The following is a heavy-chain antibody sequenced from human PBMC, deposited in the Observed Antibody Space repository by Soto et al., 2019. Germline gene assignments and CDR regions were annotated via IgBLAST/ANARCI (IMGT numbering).Heavy chain of an antibody. D-gene: IGHD2-15*01. CDR3: ARGYCSGGSCFYYYGMDV. J-gene: IGHJ6*02. CDR1: GGSISSGGYS. V-gene: IGHV4-30-2*01. Sequence: SETLSLTCAVSGGSISSGGYSWSWIRQPPGKGLEWIGYIYHSGSTYYNPSLKSRVTISVDRSKNQFSLKLSSVTAADTAVYYCARGYCSGGSCFYYYGMDVWGQGTTVTVSS. CDR2: IYHSGST.